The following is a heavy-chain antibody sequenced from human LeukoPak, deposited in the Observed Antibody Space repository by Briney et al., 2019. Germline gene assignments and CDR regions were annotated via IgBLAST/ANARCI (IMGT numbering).Heavy chain of an antibody. V-gene: IGHV1-24*01. Sequence: ASVKVSCKVSGYTLTELSMHWVRQAPGKGLEWMGGFDPEDGETIYAQKFQGRVTMTEDTSTDTAYMELSSLRSEDTAVYYCATHLLWFGELNPWSDPWGQGTLVTVSS. CDR1: GYTLTELS. CDR2: FDPEDGET. J-gene: IGHJ5*02. CDR3: ATHLLWFGELNPWSDP. D-gene: IGHD3-10*01.